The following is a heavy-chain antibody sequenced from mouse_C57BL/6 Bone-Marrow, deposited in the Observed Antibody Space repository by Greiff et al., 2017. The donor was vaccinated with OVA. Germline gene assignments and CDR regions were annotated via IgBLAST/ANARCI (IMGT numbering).Heavy chain of an antibody. V-gene: IGHV1-64*01. CDR2: IHPNSGST. CDR1: GYTFTSYW. D-gene: IGHD1-1*01. Sequence: QVQLQQSGAELVKPGASVKLSCKASGYTFTSYWMHWVKQRPGQGLEWIGMIHPNSGSTNYNEKFKSKATLTVDKSSSTAYMQLSSLTSEDSAVYYCARFITTVVATRDYFDYWGQGTTLTVSS. J-gene: IGHJ2*01. CDR3: ARFITTVVATRDYFDY.